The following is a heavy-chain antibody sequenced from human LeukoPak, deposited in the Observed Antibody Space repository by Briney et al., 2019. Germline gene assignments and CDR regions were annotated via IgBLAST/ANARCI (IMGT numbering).Heavy chain of an antibody. CDR2: ISSNGGST. D-gene: IGHD6-19*01. Sequence: GGSLRLSCSASGFTFGSYAMHWVRQAPGKGLEYVSAISSNGGSTYYADSVKGRFTISRDNSKNTLYLQMSSLRAEDTAVYYCTRDNAGSGWVYWGQGTLVTVSS. CDR3: TRDNAGSGWVY. J-gene: IGHJ4*02. CDR1: GFTFGSYA. V-gene: IGHV3-64D*09.